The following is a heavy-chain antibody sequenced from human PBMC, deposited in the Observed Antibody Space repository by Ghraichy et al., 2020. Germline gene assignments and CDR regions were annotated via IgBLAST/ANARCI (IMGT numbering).Heavy chain of an antibody. J-gene: IGHJ4*02. CDR3: AREPGTMIVVVRHYFDY. Sequence: SETLSLTCAVYGGSFSGYYWSWIRQPPGKGLEWIGEINHSGSTNYNPSLKSRVTISVDTSKNQFSLKLSSVTAADTAVYYCAREPGTMIVVVRHYFDYWGQGTLVTVSS. V-gene: IGHV4-34*01. CDR2: INHSGST. CDR1: GGSFSGYY. D-gene: IGHD3-22*01.